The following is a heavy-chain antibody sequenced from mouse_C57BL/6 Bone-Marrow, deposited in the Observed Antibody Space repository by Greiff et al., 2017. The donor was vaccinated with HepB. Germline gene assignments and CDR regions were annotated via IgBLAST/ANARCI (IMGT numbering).Heavy chain of an antibody. Sequence: EVQLMDSGGGLVQSGRSLRLSCATSGFTFSDFYMEWVRQAPGKGLEWIAASRNKANDYTTEYSASVKGRFIVSRDTSQSILYLQMNALRAEDTAIYYCARDDYYGSSYAMDYWGQGTSVTVSS. J-gene: IGHJ4*01. V-gene: IGHV7-1*01. CDR2: SRNKANDYTT. D-gene: IGHD1-1*01. CDR1: GFTFSDFY. CDR3: ARDDYYGSSYAMDY.